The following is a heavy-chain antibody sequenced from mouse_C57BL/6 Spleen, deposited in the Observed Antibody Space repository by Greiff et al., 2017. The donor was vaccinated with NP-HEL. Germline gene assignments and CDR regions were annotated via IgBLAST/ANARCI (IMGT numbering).Heavy chain of an antibody. CDR2: IDPSDSET. CDR1: GYTFTSYW. CDR3: ASGSNYYAMDY. Sequence: QVQLQQSGAELVRPGSSVKLSCKASGYTFTSYWMHWVKQRPIQGLEWIGNIDPSDSETHYNQKFKDKATLTVDKSSSTAYMQLSSLTSEDSAVYYCASGSNYYAMDYWGQGTSVTVSS. V-gene: IGHV1-52*01. J-gene: IGHJ4*01. D-gene: IGHD2-5*01.